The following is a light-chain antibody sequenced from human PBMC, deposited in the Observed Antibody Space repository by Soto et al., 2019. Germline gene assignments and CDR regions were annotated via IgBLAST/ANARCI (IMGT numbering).Light chain of an antibody. V-gene: IGLV1-44*01. CDR2: SNN. CDR3: GTWDSSLSAVV. Sequence: QSVLTQPPSASGTPGQRVTISCSGSSSNIGSNTVNWYQQLPGTAPKLLIYSNNQRPSGVPDRFSGSKSGTSATLGITGLQTGDEADYYCGTWDSSLSAVVFGGGTQLTVL. CDR1: SSNIGSNT. J-gene: IGLJ2*01.